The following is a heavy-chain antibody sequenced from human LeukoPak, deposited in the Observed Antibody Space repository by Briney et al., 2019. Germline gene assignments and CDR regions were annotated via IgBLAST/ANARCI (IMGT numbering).Heavy chain of an antibody. J-gene: IGHJ6*02. CDR2: IYYSGST. CDR3: AKYSTYYWYGMDV. Sequence: SETLSLTCTVSGGSISSYYWSWIRQPPGKGLEWIGYIYYSGSTNYNPSLKSRVTISVDTSKNQFSLKLSSVTAADTAVYYCAKYSTYYWYGMDVWGQGTTVTVSS. D-gene: IGHD6-13*01. CDR1: GGSISSYY. V-gene: IGHV4-59*08.